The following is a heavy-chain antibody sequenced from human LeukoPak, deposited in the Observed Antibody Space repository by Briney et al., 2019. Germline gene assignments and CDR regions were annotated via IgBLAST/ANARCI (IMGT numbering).Heavy chain of an antibody. CDR2: TSSSSSYI. CDR3: ARDSLRFVIDY. J-gene: IGHJ4*02. D-gene: IGHD5-12*01. CDR1: GFTFSSYS. V-gene: IGHV3-21*01. Sequence: PGGSLRLSCAASGFTFSSYSMNWVRQAPGKGLEWVSSTSSSSSYIYYADSVRGRFTISRDNAKNSLYLQMNSLRAEDTAVYYCARDSLRFVIDYWGQGTLDTVSS.